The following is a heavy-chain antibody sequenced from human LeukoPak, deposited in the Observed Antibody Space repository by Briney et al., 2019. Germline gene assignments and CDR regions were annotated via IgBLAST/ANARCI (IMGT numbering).Heavy chain of an antibody. V-gene: IGHV1-69*01. CDR2: IIPIFGTA. CDR3: ARGESPGYYDSSGSYDY. J-gene: IGHJ4*02. Sequence: VKVSCKASGGTFSSYAISWVRQAPGQGLEWMGGIIPIFGTANYAQKFQGRVTITADESTSTAYMELSSLRSEDTAVYYCARGESPGYYDSSGSYDYWGQGTLVTVSS. CDR1: GGTFSSYA. D-gene: IGHD3-22*01.